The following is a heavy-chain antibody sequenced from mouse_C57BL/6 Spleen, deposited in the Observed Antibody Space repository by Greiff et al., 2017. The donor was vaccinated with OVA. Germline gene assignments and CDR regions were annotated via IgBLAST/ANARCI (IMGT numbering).Heavy chain of an antibody. J-gene: IGHJ2*01. Sequence: EVQGVESGPGMVKPSQSLSLTCTVTGYSITSGYDWHWIRHFPGNKLEWMGYISYSGSTNYNPSLKSRISITHDTSKNHFFLKLNSVTTEDTATYYCARGDFDGAFDYWGQGTTLTVSS. CDR3: ARGDFDGAFDY. D-gene: IGHD2-3*01. V-gene: IGHV3-1*01. CDR1: GYSITSGYD. CDR2: ISYSGST.